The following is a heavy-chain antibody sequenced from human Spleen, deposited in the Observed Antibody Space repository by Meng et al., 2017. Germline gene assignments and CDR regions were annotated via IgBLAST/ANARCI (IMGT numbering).Heavy chain of an antibody. J-gene: IGHJ4*02. D-gene: IGHD5-18*01. Sequence: QVQLQQWGAGLLKPSETLSLTCVVYGGTFSESYWSWIRQPPGKGLEWIGEINHSGGTKYTPSLESRVTISIDTSKNQFSLKLSSVTAADTAIYYCARQGDTAMATFDYWGQGTLVTVSS. CDR3: ARQGDTAMATFDY. CDR1: GGTFSESY. CDR2: INHSGGT. V-gene: IGHV4-34*01.